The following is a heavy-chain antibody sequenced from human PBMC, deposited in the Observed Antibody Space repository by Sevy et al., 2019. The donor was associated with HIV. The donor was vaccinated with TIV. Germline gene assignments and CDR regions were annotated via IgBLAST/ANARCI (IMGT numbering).Heavy chain of an antibody. D-gene: IGHD2-21*01. J-gene: IGHJ4*02. Sequence: SETLSLTCSVSGGSMSRNSYDWGWIRQPPGKGLEGIGSIFYSRNTYYATSLRSRVTISVDTSKNQFSLNLSSETDADTAVYYCARHGGLVDRGFDFWGQGTLVTVSS. CDR3: ARHGGLVDRGFDF. V-gene: IGHV4-39*01. CDR1: GGSMSRNSYD. CDR2: IFYSRNT.